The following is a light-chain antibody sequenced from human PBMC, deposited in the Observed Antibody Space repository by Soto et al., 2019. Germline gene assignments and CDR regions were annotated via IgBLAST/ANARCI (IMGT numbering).Light chain of an antibody. CDR2: DGS. V-gene: IGLV2-23*01. Sequence: QSVLTQPASESGSPGQSITISYTRTSSDVGSYNLVSWYQQHPGKAPKLMIYDGSKRPSGVSNRFSGSKSGNTASLTISGLQAEDEADYYGCSYAGSIIPVVGGGSNITVL. J-gene: IGLJ2*01. CDR3: CSYAGSIIPV. CDR1: SSDVGSYNL.